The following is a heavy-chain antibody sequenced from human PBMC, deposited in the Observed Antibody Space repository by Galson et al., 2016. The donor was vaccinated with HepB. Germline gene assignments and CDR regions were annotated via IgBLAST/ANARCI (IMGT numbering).Heavy chain of an antibody. V-gene: IGHV3-74*01. CDR1: GFTFSSYW. CDR3: ARGSRSIPNALDI. J-gene: IGHJ3*02. D-gene: IGHD2-21*01. CDR2: INGDGSST. Sequence: SLRLSCAASGFTFSSYWMHWVRQTPGKGLVWVSRINGDGSSTNYADSGKGRFTISRENAKNTLFLQMNSLGAEDTAVYCCARGSRSIPNALDIWGQGTVVTVSS.